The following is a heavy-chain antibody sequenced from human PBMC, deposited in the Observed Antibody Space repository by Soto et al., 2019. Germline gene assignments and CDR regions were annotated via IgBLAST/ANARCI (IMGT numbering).Heavy chain of an antibody. CDR1: GGSISSYY. CDR3: ARDSMGAFGGYYYYYGMDV. CDR2: IYYSGST. D-gene: IGHD3-10*01. J-gene: IGHJ6*02. Sequence: SETLSLTCTVSGGSISSYYWSWIRQPPGKGLEWIGYIYYSGSTNYNPSLKSRVTISVDTSKNQFSLKLSSVTAADTAVYYCARDSMGAFGGYYYYYGMDVWGQGTTVTVSS. V-gene: IGHV4-59*01.